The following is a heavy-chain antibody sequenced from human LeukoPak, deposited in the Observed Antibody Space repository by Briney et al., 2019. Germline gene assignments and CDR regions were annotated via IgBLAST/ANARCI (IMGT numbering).Heavy chain of an antibody. V-gene: IGHV3-23*01. CDR3: AKAVAEDGMDV. D-gene: IGHD6-19*01. CDR2: ISGSGGST. CDR1: GFPFSNAW. Sequence: GSLRLFFAASGFPFSNAWMSWVRPAPGKGVGWVSAISGSGGSTYYADSVKGRFTISRDNSKNTLYLQMNSLRAEDTAVYYCAKAVAEDGMDVWGQGTTVTVSS. J-gene: IGHJ6*02.